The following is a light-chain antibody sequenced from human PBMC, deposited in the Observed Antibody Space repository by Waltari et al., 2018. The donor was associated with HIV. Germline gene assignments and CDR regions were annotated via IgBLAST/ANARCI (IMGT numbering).Light chain of an antibody. J-gene: IGLJ2*01. CDR1: SSHIGSNT. CDR2: NNN. CDR3: AAWDDSLNGVI. Sequence: QSVLTQPPSASGTPGQRVTISCSGSSSHIGSNTVTWYQQLPGTAPKLLIYNNNQRPSGVPDRFSGSKSGTSASLAISGLQSEDEADYYCAAWDDSLNGVIFGGGTKLTVL. V-gene: IGLV1-44*01.